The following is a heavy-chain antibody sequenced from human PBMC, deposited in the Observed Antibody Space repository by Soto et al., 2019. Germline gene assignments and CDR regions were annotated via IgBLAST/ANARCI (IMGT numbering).Heavy chain of an antibody. V-gene: IGHV5-51*01. Sequence: GESLKISCKGSGYSFTSYWIGWVRQMPGKGLEWMGIIYPGDSDTRYSPSFQGQVTISADKSISTAYLQWSSLKASDTAMYYRARQYCSGGSCYGFDYWGQGTLVTVSS. CDR3: ARQYCSGGSCYGFDY. J-gene: IGHJ4*02. CDR1: GYSFTSYW. D-gene: IGHD2-15*01. CDR2: IYPGDSDT.